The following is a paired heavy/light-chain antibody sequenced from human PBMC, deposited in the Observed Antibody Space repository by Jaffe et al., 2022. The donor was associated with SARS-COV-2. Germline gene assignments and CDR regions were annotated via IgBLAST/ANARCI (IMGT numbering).Heavy chain of an antibody. D-gene: IGHD5-18*01. CDR3: ARDRGPTTYSYGLEGLADY. CDR2: ISYDGSNK. J-gene: IGHJ4*02. Sequence: QVQLVESGGGVVQPGRSLRLSCAASGFTFSSYAMHWVRQAPGKGLEWVAVISYDGSNKYYADSVKGRFTISRDNSKNTLYLQMNSLRAEDTAVYYCARDRGPTTYSYGLEGLADYWGQGTLVTVSS. CDR1: GFTFSSYA. V-gene: IGHV3-30-3*01.
Light chain of an antibody. Sequence: DIVMTQSPDSLAVSLGERATINCKSSQSVLYSSNNKNYLAWYQQKPGQPPKLLIYWASTRESGVPDRFSGSGSGTDFTLTISSLQAEDVAVYYCQQYYSTRFTFGPGTKVDIK. CDR2: WAS. J-gene: IGKJ3*01. CDR1: QSVLYSSNNKNY. CDR3: QQYYSTRFT. V-gene: IGKV4-1*01.